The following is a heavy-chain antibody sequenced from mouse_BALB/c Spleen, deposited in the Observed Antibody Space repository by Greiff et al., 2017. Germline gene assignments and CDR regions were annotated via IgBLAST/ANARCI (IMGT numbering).Heavy chain of an antibody. D-gene: IGHD2-4*01. CDR1: GFTFSSYA. V-gene: IGHV5-9-1*01. CDR3: ARYYDYGPYYYAMDY. CDR2: ISSGGSYT. Sequence: DVMLVESGGGLVKPGGSLKLSCAASGFTFSSYAMSWVRQTPEKRLEWVATISSGGSYTYYPDSVKGRFTISRDNAKNTLYLQMSSLRSEDTAMYYCARYYDYGPYYYAMDYWGQGTSVTVSS. J-gene: IGHJ4*01.